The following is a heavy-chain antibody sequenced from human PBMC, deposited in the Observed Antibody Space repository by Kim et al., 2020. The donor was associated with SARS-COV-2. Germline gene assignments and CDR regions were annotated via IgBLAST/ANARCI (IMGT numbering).Heavy chain of an antibody. D-gene: IGHD4-4*01. J-gene: IGHJ4*02. CDR3: ARVHYSSGFCDS. V-gene: IGHV4-31*03. CDR1: GGSTTSGAYY. CDR2: IYYTGTT. Sequence: SETLSLTCSVSGGSTTSGAYYWTWIRHHPGNGLEWIGYIYYTGTTYYTSSLKSRVTISLDTSENQFSLRLTSVTAADAAIYFCARVHYSSGFCDSWGRGILVTVSS.